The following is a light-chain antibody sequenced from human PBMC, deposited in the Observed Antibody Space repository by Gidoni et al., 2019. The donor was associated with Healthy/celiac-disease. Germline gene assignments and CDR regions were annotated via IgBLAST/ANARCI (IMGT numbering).Light chain of an antibody. V-gene: IGKV3-11*01. CDR1: KSVSSY. CDR2: DAS. Sequence: EIVLTQSPATLSLSPGERPTLPCRASKSVSSYLAWYQQKPGQAPRLLIYDASNRATGIPARFSGSGSGTDFTLTISSLEPEDFAVYYCQQRSNWPPATFGPGTKVDIK. CDR3: QQRSNWPPAT. J-gene: IGKJ3*01.